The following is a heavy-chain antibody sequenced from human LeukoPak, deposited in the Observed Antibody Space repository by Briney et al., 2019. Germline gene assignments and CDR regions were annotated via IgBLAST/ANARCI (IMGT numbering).Heavy chain of an antibody. V-gene: IGHV3-48*04. J-gene: IGHJ4*02. CDR2: ISGSGSTI. CDR1: GFTFSSYW. CDR3: ARFVDGFNFYFDY. Sequence: GGSLRLSCAASGFTFSSYWMNWVRQAPGKGLEWISYISGSGSTIYYADSVKGRFTISRDNARSSLYLQLNSLRAEDTAVYYCARFVDGFNFYFDYWGQGTLVTVSS. D-gene: IGHD5-24*01.